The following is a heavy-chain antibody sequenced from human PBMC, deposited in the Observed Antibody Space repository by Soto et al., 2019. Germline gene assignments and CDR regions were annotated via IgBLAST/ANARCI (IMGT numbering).Heavy chain of an antibody. CDR1: GFTFSKYG. D-gene: IGHD6-19*01. Sequence: GGSLRLSCAASGFTFSKYGMSWVRQAPGKGLEWVSVISGNGDSTYYADSVKGRFTISRDNSKNTLYLQMNSLRAEDTAVYYCAKDRSGWYRYYFDYWGQGTLVTVSS. CDR3: AKDRSGWYRYYFDY. V-gene: IGHV3-23*01. J-gene: IGHJ4*02. CDR2: ISGNGDST.